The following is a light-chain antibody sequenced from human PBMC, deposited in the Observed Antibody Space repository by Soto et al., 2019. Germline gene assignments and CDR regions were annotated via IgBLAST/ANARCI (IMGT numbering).Light chain of an antibody. V-gene: IGKV1-5*01. J-gene: IGKJ1*01. CDR3: QQYNSYSQT. CDR1: QTISNW. Sequence: IQMTQSPSTLSASVVDRVTITCRASQTISNWLAWYQQKPGKAPKLLIYDASNLESGVPSRFSGSGSGTEFTLTISSLQPDDYATYYCQQYNSYSQTFGQGTKVDIK. CDR2: DAS.